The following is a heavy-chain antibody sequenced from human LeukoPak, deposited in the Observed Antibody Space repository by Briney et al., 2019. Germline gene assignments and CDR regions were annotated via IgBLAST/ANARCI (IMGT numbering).Heavy chain of an antibody. CDR2: IKQDGSEK. CDR3: TRVGYIDEGIDY. D-gene: IGHD5-24*01. CDR1: GFTFSRHW. Sequence: GGSLRLSCTTSGFTFSRHWMIWVRQAPGKGLEWVASIKQDGSEKYYVDSVKGRFTISRDNARNSLFLHMNSLRAEDTAIYYCTRVGYIDEGIDYWGQGTLVTVSS. V-gene: IGHV3-7*04. J-gene: IGHJ4*02.